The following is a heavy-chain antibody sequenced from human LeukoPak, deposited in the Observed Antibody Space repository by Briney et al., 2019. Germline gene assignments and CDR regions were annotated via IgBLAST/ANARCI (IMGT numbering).Heavy chain of an antibody. CDR2: INPDSGGT. J-gene: IGHJ4*02. Sequence: ASVKVSCKASAYTFTNYYIHWVRQAPGQGLEWMGWINPDSGGTKYAQKFEGRVAMTRDTPISTAYMEVTRLSSDDTAVYFCARDPYSGSPFDYWGQGTLVTVSS. D-gene: IGHD1-26*01. CDR1: AYTFTNYY. V-gene: IGHV1-2*02. CDR3: ARDPYSGSPFDY.